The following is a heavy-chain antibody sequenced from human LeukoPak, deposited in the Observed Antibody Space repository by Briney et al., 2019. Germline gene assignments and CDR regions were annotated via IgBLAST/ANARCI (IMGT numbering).Heavy chain of an antibody. CDR3: ARLEAYSSGWYVHDAFDI. CDR1: GGSISSSSYY. J-gene: IGHJ3*02. D-gene: IGHD6-19*01. CDR2: IYYSGST. Sequence: SETLSLTCTVSGGSISSSSYYWGWIRQPPGKGLEWIGSIYYSGSTYYNPSPKSRVTISVDTSKNQFSLKLSSVTAADTAVYYCARLEAYSSGWYVHDAFDIWGQGTMVTVSS. V-gene: IGHV4-39*01.